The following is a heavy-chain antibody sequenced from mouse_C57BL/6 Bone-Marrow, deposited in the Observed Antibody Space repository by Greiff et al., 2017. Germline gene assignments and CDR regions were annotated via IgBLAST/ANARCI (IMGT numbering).Heavy chain of an antibody. D-gene: IGHD2-5*01. CDR1: GYTFTSYW. CDR3: ARHYSSYPYARDY. J-gene: IGHJ4*01. V-gene: IGHV1-55*01. CDR2: INPGSGST. Sequence: QVQLQQSGADLVKPGASVKLSCTASGYTFTSYWITWVQQRPGQGLEWIGDINPGSGSTNYNEKFKSKSTLAVDTSSSTAYMQLSSLTSEDSAVYYGARHYSSYPYARDYWGQGTSVTVSS.